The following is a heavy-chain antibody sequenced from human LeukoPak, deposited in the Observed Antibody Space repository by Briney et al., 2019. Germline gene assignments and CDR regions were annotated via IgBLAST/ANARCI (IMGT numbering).Heavy chain of an antibody. CDR1: GFTFSSCD. V-gene: IGHV3-23*01. J-gene: IGHJ4*02. D-gene: IGHD1-26*01. Sequence: GGSLRLSCAASGFTFSSCDMSWVRQAPGKGLEWVSAISDSGGSTYYADSVKGRFTISRANYKNTVYVQMNSLTAEATAVYYCAKEVGATWFDYWGQGTLVTVSS. CDR2: ISDSGGST. CDR3: AKEVGATWFDY.